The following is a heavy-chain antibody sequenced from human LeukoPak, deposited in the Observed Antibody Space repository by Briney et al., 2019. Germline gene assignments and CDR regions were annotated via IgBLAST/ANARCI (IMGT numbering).Heavy chain of an antibody. CDR3: AKDRQHGC. V-gene: IGHV3-23*01. CDR1: GFTFRSYT. CDR2: ISNSGDNT. Sequence: GGSLRLSCAASGFTFRSYTMNWVRQAPGKGLEWVSTISNSGDNTYYADSVKGLFTISRDNSKNTLYLQMNSPRAEDTAVYYCAKDRQHGCWGQGALVTVSS. J-gene: IGHJ4*02. D-gene: IGHD1-1*01.